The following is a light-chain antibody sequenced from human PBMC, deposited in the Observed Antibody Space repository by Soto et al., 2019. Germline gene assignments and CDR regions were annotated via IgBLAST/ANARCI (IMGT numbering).Light chain of an antibody. CDR1: QNINIY. Sequence: EIVLTHSPATLSLSPGGRATLSCRVGQNINIYLAWYQQKLGQAPRLLIYESSIRATGIPARFSGSGSGTDFTLTNSSLEPEDFVFYYCQQRYSRPLTFGGGTKVEIK. J-gene: IGKJ4*01. CDR3: QQRYSRPLT. V-gene: IGKV3-11*01. CDR2: ESS.